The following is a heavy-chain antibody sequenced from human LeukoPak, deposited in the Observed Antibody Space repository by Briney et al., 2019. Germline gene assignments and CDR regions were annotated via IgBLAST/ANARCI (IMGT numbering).Heavy chain of an antibody. CDR1: GGSFSGYY. D-gene: IGHD3-3*01. Sequence: SETLSLTCAVYGGSFSGYYWRWTRHPPGKGLEWIGEINHSGSTNYNPSLKSRVTISVDTSKNQFSLKLSSVTAADTAVYYCARGFNRRPPRITIFGVVTIFDYWGQGTLVTVSS. V-gene: IGHV4-34*01. J-gene: IGHJ4*02. CDR2: INHSGST. CDR3: ARGFNRRPPRITIFGVVTIFDY.